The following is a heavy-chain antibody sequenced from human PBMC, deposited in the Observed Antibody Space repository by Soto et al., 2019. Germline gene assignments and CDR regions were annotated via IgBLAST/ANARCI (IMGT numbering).Heavy chain of an antibody. J-gene: IGHJ4*02. CDR3: ARGSVAGSTGYYPDY. CDR1: GGSISSGGYS. Sequence: SETLSLTCAVSGGSISSGGYSWSWIRQPPGKGLEWIGYIWQSGSTYYNPSLESRVTISADTSNNQFSLNLRFVTAADTAVYYCARGSVAGSTGYYPDYWGQGTLVTVSS. CDR2: IWQSGST. D-gene: IGHD3-22*01. V-gene: IGHV4-30-2*01.